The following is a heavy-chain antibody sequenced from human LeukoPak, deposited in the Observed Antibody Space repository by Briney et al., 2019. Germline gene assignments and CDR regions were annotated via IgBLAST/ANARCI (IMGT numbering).Heavy chain of an antibody. CDR2: VNLQGGT. Sequence: SETLSLTCDVSGGSITQTNYWTWVRQPPGKGLEWIGEVNLQGGTNYNPSLLRRVAISVDTSKNQFSLKLTSVTAADTAVYYCARHDSSGYYRPLDYWGQGTLVTVSS. D-gene: IGHD3-22*01. V-gene: IGHV4-4*02. CDR3: ARHDSSGYYRPLDY. CDR1: GGSITQTNY. J-gene: IGHJ4*02.